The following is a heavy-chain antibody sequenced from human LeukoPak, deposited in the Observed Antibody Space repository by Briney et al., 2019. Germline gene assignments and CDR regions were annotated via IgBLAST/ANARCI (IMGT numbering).Heavy chain of an antibody. V-gene: IGHV3-7*03. CDR3: ARMGYSSSSFDY. CDR1: GFTFINYW. D-gene: IGHD6-6*01. J-gene: IGHJ4*02. Sequence: GGSLRLSCAASGFTFINYWMSWVRQAPGKGLEWVANMKQDGSVKYYVDSMKGRFTISRDNAKNSLYLQMSGLRAEDTAVYFWARMGYSSSSFDYGGQGVLVTVYS. CDR2: MKQDGSVK.